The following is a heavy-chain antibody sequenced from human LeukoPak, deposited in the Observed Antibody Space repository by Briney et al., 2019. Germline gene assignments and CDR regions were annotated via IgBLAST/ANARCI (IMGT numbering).Heavy chain of an antibody. Sequence: ASVTVSCKASGGTFSSYAISWVRQAPRQGLEWMGGIIPILGTANYAQKFQGRVTITADESTSTAYMELSSLRSEDTAVYYCATKRGYSYGSPHWGQGTLVTVSS. V-gene: IGHV1-69*13. D-gene: IGHD5-18*01. CDR1: GGTFSSYA. J-gene: IGHJ4*02. CDR3: ATKRGYSYGSPH. CDR2: IIPILGTA.